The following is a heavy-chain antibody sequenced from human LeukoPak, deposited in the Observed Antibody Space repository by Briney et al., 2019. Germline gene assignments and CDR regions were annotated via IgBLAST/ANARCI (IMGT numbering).Heavy chain of an antibody. CDR2: MDTDGRTT. Sequence: GGSLRLSCVVSGFNFGSYWMHWVRQVPGKGLVWVSRMDTDGRTTDYADSVKGRFTISRDNAKNTLYLQMNSLRVDDTALYYCATDLSGSEDRWGQGTLVTVPS. CDR3: ATDLSGSEDR. V-gene: IGHV3-74*01. CDR1: GFNFGSYW. D-gene: IGHD1-26*01. J-gene: IGHJ5*02.